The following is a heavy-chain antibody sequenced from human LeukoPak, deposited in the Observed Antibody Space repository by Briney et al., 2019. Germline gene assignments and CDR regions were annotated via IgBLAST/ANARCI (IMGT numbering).Heavy chain of an antibody. CDR1: GGSISSGSYY. D-gene: IGHD3-22*01. V-gene: IGHV4-61*02. CDR3: ARRDDSSGYHKIFDY. CDR2: IYTSGST. Sequence: SETLSLTCTVSGGSISSGSYYWSWIRQPAGKGLEWIGRIYTSGSTNYNPSLKSRVTISVDTSKNQFSLKLSSVTAADTAVYYCARRDDSSGYHKIFDYWGPGTLVTVSS. J-gene: IGHJ4*02.